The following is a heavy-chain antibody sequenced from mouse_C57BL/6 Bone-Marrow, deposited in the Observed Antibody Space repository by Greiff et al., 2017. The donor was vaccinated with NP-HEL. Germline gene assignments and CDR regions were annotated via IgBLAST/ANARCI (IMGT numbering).Heavy chain of an antibody. J-gene: IGHJ4*01. CDR1: GYTFTTYP. V-gene: IGHV1-47*01. Sequence: LQESGAELVKPGASVKMSCKASGYTFTTYPIEWMKQNHGKSLEWIGNFHPYNDDTKYNEKFKGKATLTVEKSSSTVYLELSRLTSDDSAVYYCARRGPSGPYYAMDYWGQGTSVTVSS. D-gene: IGHD3-2*02. CDR3: ARRGPSGPYYAMDY. CDR2: FHPYNDDT.